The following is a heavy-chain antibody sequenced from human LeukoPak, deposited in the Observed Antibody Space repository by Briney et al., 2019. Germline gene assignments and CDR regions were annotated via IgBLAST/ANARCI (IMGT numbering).Heavy chain of an antibody. D-gene: IGHD4-11*01. CDR2: IISIFGTA. V-gene: IGHV1-69*13. CDR3: AIFMTTVYYGMDV. CDR1: GGTFSSYA. J-gene: IGHJ6*02. Sequence: GASVKVSCKASGGTFSSYAISWVRQAPGQGLEWMGGIISIFGTANYAQKFQGRVTITADESTSTAYMELSSLRSEDTAVYYCAIFMTTVYYGMDVWGQGTTVTVFS.